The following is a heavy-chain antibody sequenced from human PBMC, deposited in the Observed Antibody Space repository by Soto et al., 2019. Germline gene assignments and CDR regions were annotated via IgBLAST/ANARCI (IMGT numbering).Heavy chain of an antibody. D-gene: IGHD5-12*01. Sequence: SETLSLTCTVSGGSVSSGSYYWSWIRQPPGKGLEWIGYIYYSGGTNYNPSLKSRVTISVDTSKNQFSLKLSSVTAADTAVYYCARDLVEMATIGAFDIWGQGTMVTVSS. CDR3: ARDLVEMATIGAFDI. CDR2: IYYSGGT. V-gene: IGHV4-61*01. CDR1: GGSVSSGSYY. J-gene: IGHJ3*02.